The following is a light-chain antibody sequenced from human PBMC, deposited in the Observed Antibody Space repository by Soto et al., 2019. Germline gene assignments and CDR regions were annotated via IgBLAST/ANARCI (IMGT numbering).Light chain of an antibody. J-gene: IGLJ2*01. Sequence: QSVLTQPASVSGSPGQSITISCTGTSSDVGAYKYVSWYQQHPGKAPKLMIYEVNNRPSGVSNRFSCSKSGNTASLTISGLQAEDEADYYCSSYTSSSTLVFGGGTKLTVL. CDR1: SSDVGAYKY. CDR2: EVN. V-gene: IGLV2-14*03. CDR3: SSYTSSSTLV.